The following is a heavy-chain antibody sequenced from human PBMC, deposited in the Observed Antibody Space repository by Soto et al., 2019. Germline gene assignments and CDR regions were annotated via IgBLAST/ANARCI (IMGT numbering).Heavy chain of an antibody. D-gene: IGHD2-15*01. V-gene: IGHV1-18*01. J-gene: IGHJ3*01. CDR1: GNTFTTYG. CDR3: ARDPGYYPDAFDV. Sequence: QVQLVQSGGEVQKPGASVKVPCKASGNTFTTYGISWVRQAPGQGLEWMGWIGGYNGHANYAQKFQGRVTMTTDTSTSTAYMELRSLRSDDTAVYYCARDPGYYPDAFDVWGQGTMVTVSA. CDR2: IGGYNGHA.